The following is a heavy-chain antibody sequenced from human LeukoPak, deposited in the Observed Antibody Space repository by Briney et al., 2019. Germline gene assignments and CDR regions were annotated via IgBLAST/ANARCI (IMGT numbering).Heavy chain of an antibody. D-gene: IGHD6-13*01. J-gene: IGHJ4*02. CDR3: ARDSGAAGTRPFDY. V-gene: IGHV1-18*04. CDR1: GYTFTSYG. CDR2: ISAYNGNT. Sequence: GASVKVSCKASGYTFTSYGISWVRQAPGQGLEWMGWISAYNGNTNYAQKLQGRVTMTTDTSPSTAYMELRSLRSDGTAVYYCARDSGAAGTRPFDYWGQGTLVTVSS.